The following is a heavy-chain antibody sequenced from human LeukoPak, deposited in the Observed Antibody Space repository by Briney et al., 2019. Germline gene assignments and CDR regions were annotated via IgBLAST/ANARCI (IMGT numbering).Heavy chain of an antibody. CDR1: GFTFGAYW. CDR3: ARRRTEWELLPDDAFGI. J-gene: IGHJ3*02. D-gene: IGHD1-26*01. V-gene: IGHV3-74*01. CDR2: INTDGSST. Sequence: QSGGSLRLSCAASGFTFGAYWMHWVRQGPGKGLVWVSRINTDGSSTIYADSVKGRFTISRDNAKNTLYLEMNSLRGEDTAVYYCARRRTEWELLPDDAFGIWGQGTMVTVSS.